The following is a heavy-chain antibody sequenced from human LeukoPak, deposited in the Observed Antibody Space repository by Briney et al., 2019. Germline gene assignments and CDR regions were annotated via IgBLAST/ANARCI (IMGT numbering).Heavy chain of an antibody. CDR3: AGWYSSGWYLGNWFDP. CDR1: GGSISSSSYY. J-gene: IGHJ5*02. D-gene: IGHD6-19*01. CDR2: IYYSGST. Sequence: PSETLSLTCTVSGGSISSSSYYWGWIRQPPGKGLERIGSIYYSGSTYYNPSLKSRVTISVDTSKNQFSLKLSSVTAADTAVYYCAGWYSSGWYLGNWFDPWGQGTLVTVSS. V-gene: IGHV4-39*01.